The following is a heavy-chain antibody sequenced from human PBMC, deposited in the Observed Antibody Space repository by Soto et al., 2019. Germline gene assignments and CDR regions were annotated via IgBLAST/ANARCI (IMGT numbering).Heavy chain of an antibody. J-gene: IGHJ4*02. CDR3: ARKSPMGRVVTPFDY. CDR1: GCAVSGYG. V-gene: IGHV3-23*01. Sequence: LSLSCAASGCAVSGYGMSWVRQAPRKGLEWVSAISGSGGSTYYADSVKGRFTISRDNSKNTLYLQMNSLRAEDTAVYYCARKSPMGRVVTPFDYWGQGTLVTVSS. CDR2: ISGSGGST. D-gene: IGHD3-3*01.